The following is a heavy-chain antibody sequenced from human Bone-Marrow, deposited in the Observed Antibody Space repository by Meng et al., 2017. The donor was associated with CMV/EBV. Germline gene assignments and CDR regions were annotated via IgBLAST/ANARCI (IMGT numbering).Heavy chain of an antibody. CDR2: IWYDGSNQ. CDR3: AKDSDNLAFDY. V-gene: IGHV3-33*06. D-gene: IGHD1-1*01. CDR1: GITFSNSG. J-gene: IGHJ4*02. Sequence: SVASSGITFSNSGMRWVRQAPGKGLELLAVIWYDGSNQYYADSVKGRFTISRDNSKNTLYLQMNSLRAEDTAVYYCAKDSDNLAFDYWGQGTLVTVSS.